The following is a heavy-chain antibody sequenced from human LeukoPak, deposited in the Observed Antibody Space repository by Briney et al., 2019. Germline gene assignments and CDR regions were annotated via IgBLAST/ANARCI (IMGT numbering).Heavy chain of an antibody. CDR3: ARDPGAYYYDSSGYYYFDY. D-gene: IGHD3-22*01. Sequence: GGSLRLSCVASGFTFSSYSMNWVRQAPGKGLEWVSSISSSSSYIYYADSVKGRFTISRDNAKNSLYLQMNSLRAEDTAVYYCARDPGAYYYDSSGYYYFDYWGQGTLVTVSS. CDR1: GFTFSSYS. J-gene: IGHJ4*02. V-gene: IGHV3-21*01. CDR2: ISSSSSYI.